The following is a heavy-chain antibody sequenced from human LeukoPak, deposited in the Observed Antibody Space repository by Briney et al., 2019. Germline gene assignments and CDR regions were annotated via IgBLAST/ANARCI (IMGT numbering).Heavy chain of an antibody. Sequence: SETLSLTCAVYAGSFSGYYWSWVRQPPGKGLEWIGEINHSGSTNYNTSLKSRVTISVDTSKNQFSLKLSSVTAADTAVYYCAGYYGWGQGTLVTVSS. CDR3: AGYYG. V-gene: IGHV4-34*01. J-gene: IGHJ4*02. CDR1: AGSFSGYY. D-gene: IGHD3-10*01. CDR2: INHSGST.